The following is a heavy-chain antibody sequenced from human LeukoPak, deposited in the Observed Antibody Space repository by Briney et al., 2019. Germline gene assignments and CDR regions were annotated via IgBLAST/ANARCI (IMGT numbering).Heavy chain of an antibody. CDR1: GGSISSSSYY. J-gene: IGHJ4*02. CDR3: AREFYTRRGNNKLFDS. V-gene: IGHV4-39*07. D-gene: IGHD5-18*01. Sequence: SETLSLTCTVSGGSISSSSYYWGWIRQPPGKGLEWIGSIYYSGSTYYNPSLKSRVTISVDTSKNQFSLKLSSVTAADTAVYYCAREFYTRRGNNKLFDSWGQGLLVTVSS. CDR2: IYYSGST.